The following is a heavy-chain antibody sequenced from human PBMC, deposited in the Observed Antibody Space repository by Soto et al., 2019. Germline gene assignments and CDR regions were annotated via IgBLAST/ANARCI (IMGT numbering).Heavy chain of an antibody. V-gene: IGHV4-30-2*01. D-gene: IGHD3-22*01. Sequence: SETLSLTCTVSGGSISSGGYSWSWIRQPPGKGLEWIGYLYHNGRTYYNPSLKSRVTISEDRSKNQFSLKPNSVTAADTAVYYCARTGSGYYDSSGYLYWGQGTLVTVPQ. CDR1: GGSISSGGYS. J-gene: IGHJ4*02. CDR3: ARTGSGYYDSSGYLY. CDR2: LYHNGRT.